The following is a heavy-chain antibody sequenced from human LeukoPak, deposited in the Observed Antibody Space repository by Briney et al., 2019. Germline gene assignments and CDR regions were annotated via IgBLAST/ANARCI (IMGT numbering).Heavy chain of an antibody. D-gene: IGHD3-10*01. J-gene: IGHJ6*03. CDR3: ARGGVRGVTSYYYYYYYMDV. V-gene: IGHV1-8*02. CDR1: GYTFTSYG. Sequence: ASVKVSCKASGYTFTSYGISWVRQAPGQGLEWMGWMNPNSGNTGYAQKFQGRVTMTRNTSISTAYMELSSLRSEDTAVYYCARGGVRGVTSYYYYYYYMDVWGKGTTVTISS. CDR2: MNPNSGNT.